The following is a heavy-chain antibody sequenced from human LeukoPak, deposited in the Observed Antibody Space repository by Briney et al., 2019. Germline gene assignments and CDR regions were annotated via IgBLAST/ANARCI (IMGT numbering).Heavy chain of an antibody. V-gene: IGHV4-59*01. CDR1: SGSLSNYY. CDR3: ARGHIAPQRQFIARRGLRTVSRFDP. J-gene: IGHJ5*02. Sequence: SETLSLTCTVSSGSLSNYYWTWIRQSPGKGLEWLASISSAGKTNSNPSLQSRVTISLDTSNHQLSLKMTSVISADTAVYYCARGHIAPQRQFIARRGLRTVSRFDPWGQGTLVLVSA. D-gene: IGHD6-25*01. CDR2: ISSAGKT.